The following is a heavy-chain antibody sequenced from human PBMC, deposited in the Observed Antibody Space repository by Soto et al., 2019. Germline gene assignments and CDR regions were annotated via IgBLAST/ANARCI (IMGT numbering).Heavy chain of an antibody. CDR1: GFTFSSYA. V-gene: IGHV3-23*01. Sequence: PGGSLRLSCAASGFTFSSYAMSWVRQAPGKGLEWVSAISGSGTSTYYVDSVKGRFTITRDNSKNTLYLQMNSLRDEDTAVYFCATRRLGLKNSSGWYSWFDPWGQGTLVTVSS. D-gene: IGHD6-13*01. J-gene: IGHJ5*02. CDR2: ISGSGTST. CDR3: ATRRLGLKNSSGWYSWFDP.